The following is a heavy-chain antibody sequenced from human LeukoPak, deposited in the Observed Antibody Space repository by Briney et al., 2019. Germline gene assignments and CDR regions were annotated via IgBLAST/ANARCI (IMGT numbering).Heavy chain of an antibody. J-gene: IGHJ4*02. CDR3: ARGDSSSWSLFDY. Sequence: SETLSLTCTVSGGSVSSTTYYWSWIRQPPGKGLEWIGSIYESGRTHYNPSLRSRITISVDTSKNQFSLELSSVTAADTAVYYCARGDSSSWSLFDYWGQGTLVTVSS. CDR1: GGSVSSTTYY. V-gene: IGHV4-39*01. D-gene: IGHD6-13*01. CDR2: IYESGRT.